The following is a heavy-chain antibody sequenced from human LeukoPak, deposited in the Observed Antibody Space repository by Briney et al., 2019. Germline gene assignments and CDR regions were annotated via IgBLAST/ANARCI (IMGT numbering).Heavy chain of an antibody. D-gene: IGHD3-10*01. J-gene: IGHJ4*02. V-gene: IGHV4-59*08. CDR1: GGSISSDY. CDR2: IYNSGSN. Sequence: SETLSLTCTVSGGSISSDYRQWLRQPPGKGLEWIAYIYNSGSNNYNPSLKSRVTISIDTSKNQFSLKLTSVTAADTAVYYCATRGYWGQGTLVTVSS. CDR3: ATRGY.